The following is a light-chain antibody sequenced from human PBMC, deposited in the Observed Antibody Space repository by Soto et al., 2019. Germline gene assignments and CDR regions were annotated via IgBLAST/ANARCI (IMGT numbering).Light chain of an antibody. J-gene: IGLJ6*01. CDR2: EVS. CDR1: SSDVGGYNY. V-gene: IGLV2-14*01. CDR3: SSYTSRPSLFV. Sequence: QSALTQPASVSGSPGQSVTISCTGTSSDVGGYNYVSWYQQHPGKAPKLVIFEVSIRPSGVSIRFSGSKSDNTASLTISGLQTEDEADYYCSSYTSRPSLFVFGSGTKV.